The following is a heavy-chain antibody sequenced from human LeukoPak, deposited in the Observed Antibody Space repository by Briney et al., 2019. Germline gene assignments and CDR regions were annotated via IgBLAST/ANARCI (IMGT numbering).Heavy chain of an antibody. Sequence: SETLSLTCAVYGGSFSGYYWSWIRQPPGKGLEWIGEINHSGSTNYNPSLKSRVTISVDTTKNQFSLKLSSVNDAATAVYYCERGRSEGIAAAGFDYWGQGTLVTVSS. J-gene: IGHJ4*02. CDR3: ERGRSEGIAAAGFDY. D-gene: IGHD6-13*01. V-gene: IGHV4-34*01. CDR2: INHSGST. CDR1: GGSFSGYY.